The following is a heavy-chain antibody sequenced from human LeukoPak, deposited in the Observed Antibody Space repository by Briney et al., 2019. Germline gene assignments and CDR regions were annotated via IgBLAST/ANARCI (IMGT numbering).Heavy chain of an antibody. J-gene: IGHJ4*02. CDR1: GFTFSSYW. Sequence: GGSLRLSCAASGFTFSSYWMSWVRQAPGKGLEWVANVKQDGSEKYYVDSVKGRFTISRDNAKNSLYLQMNSLRAEDTAVYYCASSRYGDFGDYWGQGTLVTVSS. V-gene: IGHV3-7*01. D-gene: IGHD4-17*01. CDR3: ASSRYGDFGDY. CDR2: VKQDGSEK.